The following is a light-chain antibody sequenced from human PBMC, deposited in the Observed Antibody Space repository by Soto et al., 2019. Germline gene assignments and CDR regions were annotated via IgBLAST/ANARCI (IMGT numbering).Light chain of an antibody. CDR2: AVD. Sequence: QSALTQPASVSGSPGESITISCSGTTSDVGGHNFVSWFQQYPGKAPKMVIYAVDQRPSGVSIRFSGSKSGNTASLTISGLQTEDEADYYCSSYTRSSIWVFGGGTKLTVL. V-gene: IGLV2-14*01. CDR1: TSDVGGHNF. J-gene: IGLJ3*02. CDR3: SSYTRSSIWV.